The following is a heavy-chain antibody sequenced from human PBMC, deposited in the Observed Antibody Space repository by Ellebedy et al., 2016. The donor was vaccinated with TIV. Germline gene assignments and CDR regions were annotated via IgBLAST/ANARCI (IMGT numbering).Heavy chain of an antibody. J-gene: IGHJ5*02. Sequence: GESLKISCAASGFTFSTCAMSWVRQAPGKGLEYVSIISESGDNTYYPGSVKGRFTISRDNSKNTVYLQMSSLTVEDTAVYYCARRRWADAWGQGTLVTVSS. CDR2: ISESGDNT. D-gene: IGHD6-13*01. CDR1: GFTFSTCA. CDR3: ARRRWADA. V-gene: IGHV3-23*01.